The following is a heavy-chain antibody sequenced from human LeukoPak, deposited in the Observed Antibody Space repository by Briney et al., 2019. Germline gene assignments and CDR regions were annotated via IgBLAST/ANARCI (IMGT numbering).Heavy chain of an antibody. CDR1: GGTFSSYA. J-gene: IGHJ4*02. D-gene: IGHD3-3*01. CDR3: ARDYEDFWSGPNPYFDY. V-gene: IGHV1-18*01. Sequence: ASVKVSCKASGGTFSSYAISWVRQAPGQGLEWMGWISAYNGNTNYAQELQGRVTMTTDTSTSTAYMELRSLRSDDTAVYYCARDYEDFWSGPNPYFDYWGQGTLVTVSS. CDR2: ISAYNGNT.